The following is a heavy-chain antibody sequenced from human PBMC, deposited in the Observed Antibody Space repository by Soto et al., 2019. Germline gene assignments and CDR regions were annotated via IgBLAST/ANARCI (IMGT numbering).Heavy chain of an antibody. Sequence: QMQLVESGGGVVQPGRSLRLSCTASGFSFSKYGMYWVRQAPGKGLEWVAIIWYDGSNKYYADSVKGRFTISRDNSKNTVYLQMNSLRAEDTAMYYCAAGEPHHFRGQGTLVTVSS. D-gene: IGHD3-10*01. CDR3: AAGEPHHF. CDR1: GFSFSKYG. V-gene: IGHV3-33*01. CDR2: IWYDGSNK. J-gene: IGHJ4*02.